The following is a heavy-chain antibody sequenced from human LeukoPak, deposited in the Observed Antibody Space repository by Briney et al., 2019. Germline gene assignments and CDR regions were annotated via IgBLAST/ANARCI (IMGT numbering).Heavy chain of an antibody. CDR2: IKQDGSEK. J-gene: IGHJ3*02. D-gene: IGHD5-24*01. CDR3: ATTAMERWLQFAPDAFDI. V-gene: IGHV3-7*01. Sequence: GGSLGLSCAASGFTFSSYWMSWVRQAPGKGLEWVANIKQDGSEKYYVDSVKGRFTISRDNAKNSLYLQMNSLRAEDTAVYYCATTAMERWLQFAPDAFDIWGQGTMVTVSS. CDR1: GFTFSSYW.